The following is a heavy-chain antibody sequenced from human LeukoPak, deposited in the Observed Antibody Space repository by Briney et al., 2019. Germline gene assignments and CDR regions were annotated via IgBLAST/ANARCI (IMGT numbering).Heavy chain of an antibody. CDR2: IIPILGTA. V-gene: IGHV1-69*06. J-gene: IGHJ4*02. CDR1: GGTFSSYA. Sequence: SVKVSCKASGGTFSSYAISWVRQAPGQGLEWMGGIIPILGTANYAQKFQGRVTITADKSTSTAYMELSSLRSEDTAVYYCARGGITMVRGVIRPHYFDYWGQGTLVTVSS. CDR3: ARGGITMVRGVIRPHYFDY. D-gene: IGHD3-10*01.